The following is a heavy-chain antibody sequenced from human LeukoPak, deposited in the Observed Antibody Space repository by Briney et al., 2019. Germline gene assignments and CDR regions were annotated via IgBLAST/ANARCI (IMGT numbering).Heavy chain of an antibody. Sequence: PGGSLRLSCAASGFTVSSNYMSWVRQAPGKGLEWVSVIYSGGSTYYADSVKGRFTISRDNSKKTLYLQMNSLRAEDTAVYYCARGPNYDSSGDFDYWGQGTLVTVSS. CDR2: IYSGGST. D-gene: IGHD3-22*01. CDR3: ARGPNYDSSGDFDY. V-gene: IGHV3-66*01. J-gene: IGHJ4*02. CDR1: GFTVSSNY.